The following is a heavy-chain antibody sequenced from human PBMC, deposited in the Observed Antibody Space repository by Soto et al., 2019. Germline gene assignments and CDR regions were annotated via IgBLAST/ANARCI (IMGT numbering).Heavy chain of an antibody. V-gene: IGHV4-34*01. CDR3: AKYCSSTSCYTGFDY. J-gene: IGHJ4*02. D-gene: IGHD2-2*02. CDR1: GGSFSGYY. CDR2: INHSGST. Sequence: SETLSLTCADYGGSFSGYYWSWIRQPPGKGLEWIGEINHSGSTNYNPSLKSRVTISVDTSKNQFSLKLSSVTAADTAVYYCAKYCSSTSCYTGFDYWGRGTLVTVSS.